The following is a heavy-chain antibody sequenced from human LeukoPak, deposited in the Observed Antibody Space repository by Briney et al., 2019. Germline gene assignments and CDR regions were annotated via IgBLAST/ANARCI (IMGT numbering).Heavy chain of an antibody. Sequence: GGSLRLSCAASGFTFSSYSMNWVRQAPGKGLEWVSSISSSSSYVYYADSVKGRFTISRDNAKNSLYLQMNSLRAEDTAVYYCARHLRYCSGGSCYFFDYWGQGTLVTVSS. CDR2: ISSSSSYV. CDR3: ARHLRYCSGGSCYFFDY. V-gene: IGHV3-21*01. D-gene: IGHD2-15*01. CDR1: GFTFSSYS. J-gene: IGHJ4*02.